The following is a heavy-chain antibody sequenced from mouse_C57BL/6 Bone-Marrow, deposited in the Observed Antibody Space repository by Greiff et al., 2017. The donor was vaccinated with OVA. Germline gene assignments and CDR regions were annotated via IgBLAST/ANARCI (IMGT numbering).Heavy chain of an antibody. D-gene: IGHD2-1*01. Sequence: EVKLQESGTVLARPGASVKMSCQTSGYTFTSYWMHWVKQRPGQGLEWIGALYPGNSDTSYNQKFKGKAKLTAVTSASTAYLELSSLKTEDSAVYDCTRGYYGTRYFDVWGTGTTVTVSS. CDR1: GYTFTSYW. V-gene: IGHV1-5*01. CDR3: TRGYYGTRYFDV. J-gene: IGHJ1*03. CDR2: LYPGNSDT.